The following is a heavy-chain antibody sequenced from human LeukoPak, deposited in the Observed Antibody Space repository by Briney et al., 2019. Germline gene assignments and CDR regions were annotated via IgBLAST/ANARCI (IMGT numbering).Heavy chain of an antibody. CDR3: ARSLYYYGSASFDY. CDR1: GYSFTSYW. J-gene: IGHJ4*02. D-gene: IGHD3-10*01. CDR2: IYPGDSNT. Sequence: GESLKICWKGSGYSFTSYWIGWVRQMSGKGLEWMGIIYPGDSNTKYSPSFQGRFTISADKSISTAYLQLSSLKAADTAMYYCARSLYYYGSASFDYWGQGTLVTVSS. V-gene: IGHV5-51*01.